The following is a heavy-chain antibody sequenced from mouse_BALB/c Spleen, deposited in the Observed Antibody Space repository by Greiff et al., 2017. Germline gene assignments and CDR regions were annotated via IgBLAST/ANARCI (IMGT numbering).Heavy chain of an antibody. CDR1: GFTFSSFG. J-gene: IGHJ4*01. CDR2: ISSGSSTI. D-gene: IGHD4-1*01. CDR3: ARELGWAMDY. V-gene: IGHV5-17*02. Sequence: EVKLMESGGGLVQPGGSRKLSCAASGFTFSSFGMHWVRQAPEKGLEWVAYISSGSSTIYYADTVKGRFTISRDNPKNTLFLQMTSLRSEDTAMYYCARELGWAMDYWGQGTSVTVSS.